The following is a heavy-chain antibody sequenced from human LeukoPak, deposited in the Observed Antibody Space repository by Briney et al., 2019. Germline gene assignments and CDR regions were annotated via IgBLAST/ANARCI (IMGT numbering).Heavy chain of an antibody. CDR1: GSTFSVNC. D-gene: IGHD4-17*01. Sequence: GGTLSLSCAAYGSTFSVNCVSWVRQPPGKGLEWLWTISSDGSRRSYSDSVKGRFTISRADATASVYLQVNSLSAEDTALYCCGRGYGDRPPLDHWGQGTLVSVSS. CDR3: GRGYGDRPPLDH. CDR2: ISSDGSRR. V-gene: IGHV3-21*01. J-gene: IGHJ4*02.